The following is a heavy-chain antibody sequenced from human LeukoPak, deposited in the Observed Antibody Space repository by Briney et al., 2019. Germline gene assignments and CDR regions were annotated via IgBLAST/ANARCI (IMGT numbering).Heavy chain of an antibody. CDR3: ARGTQKYSSSSEGY. Sequence: ASVKVSCKASGYTFTGYYMHWVRPAPGQGLEWMGWINPNSGGTNYAQKFQGRVTMTRDTSISTAYMELSRLRSDDTAVYYCARGTQKYSSSSEGYWGQGTLVTVSS. J-gene: IGHJ4*02. V-gene: IGHV1-2*02. D-gene: IGHD6-6*01. CDR1: GYTFTGYY. CDR2: INPNSGGT.